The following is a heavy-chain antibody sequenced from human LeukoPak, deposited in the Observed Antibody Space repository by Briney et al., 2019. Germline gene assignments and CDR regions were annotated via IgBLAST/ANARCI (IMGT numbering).Heavy chain of an antibody. CDR1: GYTFTGYY. CDR3: ARGNSGSYPNDY. Sequence: ASVKVSCKASGYTFTGYYMHWVRQAPGQGLEWMGRINPNSGGTNYAQKFQGRVTMTRDTSISTAYTELGRLRSDDTAVYYCARGNSGSYPNDYWGQGTLVTVSS. V-gene: IGHV1-2*06. CDR2: INPNSGGT. D-gene: IGHD1-26*01. J-gene: IGHJ4*02.